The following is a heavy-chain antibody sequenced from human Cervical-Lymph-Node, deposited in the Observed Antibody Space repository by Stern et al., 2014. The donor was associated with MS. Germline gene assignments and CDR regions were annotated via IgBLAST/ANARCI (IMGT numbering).Heavy chain of an antibody. CDR1: GFTFSASA. CDR3: KTKEY. CDR2: MRTKPNNYAT. J-gene: IGHJ4*02. V-gene: IGHV3-73*01. Sequence: EVQLEESGGGLVQPGGSLKLSCAASGFTFSASAMHWVRQASGKGLEWVGRMRTKPNNYATIYDASVKGRFTISRDDSENTVFLQMNNLKIEDTAVYYCKTKEYWGQGTLVTVSS.